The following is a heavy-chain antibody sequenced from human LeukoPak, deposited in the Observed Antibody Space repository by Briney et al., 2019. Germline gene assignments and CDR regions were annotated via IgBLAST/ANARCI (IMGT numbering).Heavy chain of an antibody. CDR2: ISGSGGST. Sequence: GGTLRLSCAASGFTFSSYGMSWVRQAPGKGLEWVSAISGSGGSTYYADSVKGRFTISRDNSKNTLYLQMNSLSAEDTAVYDCARGYSGYDYLDYWGQGTLVTVSS. J-gene: IGHJ4*02. CDR1: GFTFSSYG. CDR3: ARGYSGYDYLDY. D-gene: IGHD5-12*01. V-gene: IGHV3-23*01.